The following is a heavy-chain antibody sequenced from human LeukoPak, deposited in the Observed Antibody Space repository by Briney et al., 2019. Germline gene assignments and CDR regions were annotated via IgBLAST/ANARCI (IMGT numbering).Heavy chain of an antibody. V-gene: IGHV1-2*02. CDR2: INPNSGGT. Sequence: ASVKVSCKASGYTFTGYYMHWVRQAPGQGLEWMGWINPNSGGTNYAQKFQGRVTMTRDTSISTAYMELSRLRSDDTAVYYCARPSYDSSGGAFDIWGQGTMVTVSS. CDR1: GYTFTGYY. J-gene: IGHJ3*02. CDR3: ARPSYDSSGGAFDI. D-gene: IGHD3-22*01.